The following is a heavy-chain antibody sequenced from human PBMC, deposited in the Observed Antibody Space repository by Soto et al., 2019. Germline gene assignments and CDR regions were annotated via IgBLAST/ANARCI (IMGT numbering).Heavy chain of an antibody. Sequence: GASVKVSCKASGGTFSSYTISWVRQAPGQGLEWMGRIIPILGIANYAQKFQGRVTITADTSTSTAYMELSSLTSEDTAVYYCARVRCRSTSCAPRFDRRGQRTAVTVSS. CDR1: GGTFSSYT. CDR3: ARVRCRSTSCAPRFDR. D-gene: IGHD2-2*01. CDR2: IIPILGIA. V-gene: IGHV1-69*02. J-gene: IGHJ5*02.